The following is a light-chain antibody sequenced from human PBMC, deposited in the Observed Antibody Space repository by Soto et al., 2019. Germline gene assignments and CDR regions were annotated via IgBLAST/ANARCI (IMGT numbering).Light chain of an antibody. CDR1: QSVGSN. CDR3: HQYNNWPPLT. CDR2: GAS. V-gene: IGKV3-15*01. J-gene: IGKJ4*01. Sequence: EIVMTQSPGTLSVSPGERATLSCRASQSVGSNLAWYQQKPGQAPRLVIYGASTRATGFPARFSGSGSGTEFTLTISSLQSEDFAVDYCHQYNNWPPLTFGGGTKVEIK.